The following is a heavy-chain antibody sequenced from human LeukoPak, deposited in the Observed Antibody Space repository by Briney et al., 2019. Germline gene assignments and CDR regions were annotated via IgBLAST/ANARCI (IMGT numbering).Heavy chain of an antibody. CDR2: ISSEGGRA. CDR3: ARWVGTQLDF. Sequence: GGSLRLSCAASGYTFSSSAMHWVRQAPGERLETVSAISSEGGRAYYGDTVKGRFTISRDNSKNALYLQKGSLQADDMAVYYCARWVGTQLDFWGQGTLVTVSS. V-gene: IGHV3-64*02. J-gene: IGHJ4*02. D-gene: IGHD1-14*01. CDR1: GYTFSSSA.